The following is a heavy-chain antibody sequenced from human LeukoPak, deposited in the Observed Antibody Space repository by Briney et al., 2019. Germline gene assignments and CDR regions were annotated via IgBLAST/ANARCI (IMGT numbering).Heavy chain of an antibody. CDR2: INHSGST. V-gene: IGHV4-34*01. D-gene: IGHD6-6*01. J-gene: IGHJ4*02. CDR1: GGSFSGYY. Sequence: SETLSLTCAVYGGSFSGYYWSWIRQPPGKGLEWIGEINHSGSTNYNPSLKSRVNISVDTSKNQFSLKLSSVTAADTAVYYCARGSVSSSSPFFDYWGQGTLVTVSS. CDR3: ARGSVSSSSPFFDY.